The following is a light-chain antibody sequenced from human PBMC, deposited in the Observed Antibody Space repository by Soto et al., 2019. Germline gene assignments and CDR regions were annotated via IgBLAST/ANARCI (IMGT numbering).Light chain of an antibody. J-gene: IGLJ1*01. Sequence: QSALTQPASVSGSPGQSITISCTGTSSDVGGYNYVSWYQQHPGKAPKLMIYDVSNRPSGVSNRFSGSKSGNTASLTISGLQAEDVADYYCSSYTSSITLYVFGTGTKLTVL. V-gene: IGLV2-14*01. CDR3: SSYTSSITLYV. CDR1: SSDVGGYNY. CDR2: DVS.